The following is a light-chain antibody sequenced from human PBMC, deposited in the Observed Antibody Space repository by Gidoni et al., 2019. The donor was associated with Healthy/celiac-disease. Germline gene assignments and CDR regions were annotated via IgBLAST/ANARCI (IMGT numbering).Light chain of an antibody. V-gene: IGKV1-33*01. CDR1: QDISNY. CDR3: QQYDNLPGSRT. J-gene: IGKJ2*01. Sequence: DIQMTPSPSSLSASVGDRVTITCQASQDISNYLNWYQQKPGKAPKLLIYDASNLETGVPSRFSGSGSGTDFTFTISSLQPEDIATYYCQQYDNLPGSRTFGQGTKLEIK. CDR2: DAS.